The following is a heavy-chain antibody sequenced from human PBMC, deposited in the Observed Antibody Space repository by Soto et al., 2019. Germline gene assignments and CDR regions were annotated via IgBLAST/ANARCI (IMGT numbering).Heavy chain of an antibody. CDR3: ARVMTTFGVVSKGPDH. CDR1: GYPFTTYG. CDR2: ISTYNGST. Sequence: QVQLVQSGDEVKKPGASVKVSCKASGYPFTTYGITWVRQAPGQGLEWMGWISTYNGSTNYAQSLQGRVTMTRETSSTTAYMELRSLRSDDTAVYYCARVMTTFGVVSKGPDHWGQGTLVTVSS. D-gene: IGHD3-3*01. V-gene: IGHV1-18*04. J-gene: IGHJ4*02.